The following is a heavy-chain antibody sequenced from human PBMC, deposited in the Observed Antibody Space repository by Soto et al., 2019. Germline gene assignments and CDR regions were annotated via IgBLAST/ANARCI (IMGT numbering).Heavy chain of an antibody. Sequence: ESGGGVVQPGRSLRLSCAASGFTFSSYGMHWVRQAPGKGLEWVAVISYDGSNKYYADSVKGRFTISRDNSKNTLYLQMNSLRAEDTAVYYCAKDSRAGGYYGSGLDYWGQGTLVTVSS. J-gene: IGHJ4*02. CDR3: AKDSRAGGYYGSGLDY. CDR2: ISYDGSNK. V-gene: IGHV3-30*18. D-gene: IGHD3-10*01. CDR1: GFTFSSYG.